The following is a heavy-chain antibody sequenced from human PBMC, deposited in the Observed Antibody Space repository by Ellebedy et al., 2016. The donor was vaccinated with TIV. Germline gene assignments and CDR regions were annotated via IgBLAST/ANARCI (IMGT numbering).Heavy chain of an antibody. CDR3: AREAGIVVVPAHFDY. V-gene: IGHV1-18*01. J-gene: IGHJ4*02. D-gene: IGHD2-2*01. Sequence: AASVKVSCKASGYTFTSYGISWVRQAPGQGLEWMGWISAYNGNTNYAQKLQGRVTMTTDTSTSTAYMELRSLRSDDTAVYYCAREAGIVVVPAHFDYWGQGTLVTVSS. CDR1: GYTFTSYG. CDR2: ISAYNGNT.